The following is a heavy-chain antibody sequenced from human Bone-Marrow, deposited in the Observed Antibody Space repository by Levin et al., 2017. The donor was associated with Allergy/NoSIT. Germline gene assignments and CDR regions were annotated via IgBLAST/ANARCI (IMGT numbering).Heavy chain of an antibody. J-gene: IGHJ3*01. CDR3: ARTRRLSGSHDPFDV. D-gene: IGHD1-26*01. V-gene: IGHV2-70*13. CDR1: GFSLTTSGMC. CDR2: VDWDDDK. Sequence: ASGPTLVKPTQTLTLTCTFSGFSLTTSGMCVSWIRQPPGKALEWLALVDWDDDKYYNTSLKTRLTISKDTSKNQVVLTMSNMDSVDTGTYYCARTRRLSGSHDPFDVWGQGTTVTVSS.